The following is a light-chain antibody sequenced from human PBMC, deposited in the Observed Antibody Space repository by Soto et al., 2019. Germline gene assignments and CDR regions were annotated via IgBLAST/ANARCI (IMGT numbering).Light chain of an antibody. Sequence: EIVMTQSPATLSVSPGEGATLSCRASQSVTSNLAWYQQQPGQAPRLLIYCTSTRATGIPARLSGSGSGTEFTLTISSLQSEDFAVYYCQQYYNWAYTFGQGTKLEI. CDR3: QQYYNWAYT. CDR1: QSVTSN. V-gene: IGKV3-15*01. CDR2: CTS. J-gene: IGKJ2*01.